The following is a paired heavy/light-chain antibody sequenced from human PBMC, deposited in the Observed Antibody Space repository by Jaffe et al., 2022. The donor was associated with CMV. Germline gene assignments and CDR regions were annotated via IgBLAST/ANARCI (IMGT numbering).Heavy chain of an antibody. J-gene: IGHJ6*02. CDR1: GFTFDSYW. CDR2: IRSDDQST. V-gene: IGHV3-74*01. D-gene: IGHD3-3*01. Sequence: EVQLVESGGGLVPPGGSLRLSCTASGFTFDSYWIHWVRQSPGKGLVWISRIRSDDQSTDYADSVKGRFTMSRDSAKNTVYVQMNSLTAEDTGVYYCAREGPYYEMWSGHYTADDYRGVDGWGQGTTVIVSS. CDR3: AREGPYYEMWSGHYTADDYRGVDG.
Light chain of an antibody. CDR2: EVS. CDR1: QSLAHNDGKTY. Sequence: DIVLTQTPLSLSVTPGQPASISCKSSQSLAHNDGKTYLYWYLQKPGQSPQPLIYEVSNRFSGVPDRFSGSGSGTDFNLKISRVEAEDVGLYYCMQGLGLPWTFGPGTKVEIK. CDR3: MQGLGLPWT. J-gene: IGKJ1*01. V-gene: IGKV2-29*02.